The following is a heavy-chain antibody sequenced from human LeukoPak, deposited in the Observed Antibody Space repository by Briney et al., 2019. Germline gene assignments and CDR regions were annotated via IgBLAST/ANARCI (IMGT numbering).Heavy chain of an antibody. CDR2: ISGGGST. Sequence: GGSLRLSCAASGFTFSSYAMSWVRQAPGKGLEWVSAISGGGSTHCADSVKGRFTISRDNSKNTLYLQMNGLRAEDTAVYYCATPGASYYYDSSGYPDYWGQGTLVTVSS. V-gene: IGHV3-23*01. CDR1: GFTFSSYA. CDR3: ATPGASYYYDSSGYPDY. J-gene: IGHJ4*02. D-gene: IGHD3-22*01.